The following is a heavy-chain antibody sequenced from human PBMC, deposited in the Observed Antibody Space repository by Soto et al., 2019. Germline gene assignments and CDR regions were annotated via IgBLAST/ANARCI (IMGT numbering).Heavy chain of an antibody. CDR3: ARGPTVTKIDY. V-gene: IGHV1-8*01. D-gene: IGHD4-17*01. CDR1: GYSFTSYD. J-gene: IGHJ4*02. Sequence: ASVKVSCKTSGYSFTSYDINWVRQATGQGLEWMGWMSPNSGNAGYAQKFQGRVTMTRNTSINTAYMELSSLRSEDTAVYYCARGPTVTKIDYWGQGTLVTVSS. CDR2: MSPNSGNA.